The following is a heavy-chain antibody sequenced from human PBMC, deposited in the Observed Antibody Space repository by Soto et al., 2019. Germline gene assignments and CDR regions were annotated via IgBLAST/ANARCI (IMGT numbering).Heavy chain of an antibody. CDR1: GFTFSSYA. Sequence: GGSLRLSCAASGFTFSSYAMSWVRQAPGKGLEWVSAISGSGGSTYYADSVKGRFTISRDNSKNTLYLQMNSLRAEDTAVYYCAKDGYSYGPPYYGMDVWGQGTTVTVSS. CDR2: ISGSGGST. V-gene: IGHV3-23*01. CDR3: AKDGYSYGPPYYGMDV. D-gene: IGHD5-18*01. J-gene: IGHJ6*02.